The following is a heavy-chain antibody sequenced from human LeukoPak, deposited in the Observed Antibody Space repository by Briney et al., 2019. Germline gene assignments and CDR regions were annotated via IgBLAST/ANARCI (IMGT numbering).Heavy chain of an antibody. CDR2: INPNSGGT. CDR3: ARDQHSSSWRIDY. Sequence: GASVKVSCKASGYTFTGYYMHWVQQAPGQGLEWMGWINPNSGGTNYAQKFQGRVTMTGDTSISTAYMELRRLRSDDTAVYYCARDQHSSSWRIDYWGQGTLVTVSS. CDR1: GYTFTGYY. D-gene: IGHD6-13*01. J-gene: IGHJ4*02. V-gene: IGHV1-2*02.